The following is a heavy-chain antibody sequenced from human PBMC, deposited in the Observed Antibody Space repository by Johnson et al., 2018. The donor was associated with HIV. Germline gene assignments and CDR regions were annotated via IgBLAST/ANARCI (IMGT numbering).Heavy chain of an antibody. Sequence: EQLVESGGGLVQPGGSLRLSCGASGFTFSNYAMSWVRQALGKGLEWVSGVSGRGGSTYYADSVKGGFTISRDNSKNTLYLQMNSLRAEDTAVYYCANFRYSSSPDAFDIWGQGTMVTVSS. CDR2: VSGRGGST. CDR1: GFTFSNYA. V-gene: IGHV3-23*04. CDR3: ANFRYSSSPDAFDI. D-gene: IGHD6-6*01. J-gene: IGHJ3*02.